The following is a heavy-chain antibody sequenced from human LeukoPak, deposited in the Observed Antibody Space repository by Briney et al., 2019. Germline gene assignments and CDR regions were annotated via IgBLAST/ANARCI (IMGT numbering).Heavy chain of an antibody. CDR1: GFTVSSYY. V-gene: IGHV3-66*02. D-gene: IGHD2-15*01. CDR3: ARGPPQDRIYYYYMDV. J-gene: IGHJ6*03. Sequence: GGSPGLSCAASGFTVSSYYMSWVRQAPGKGLEWVSTIYSGRSTYYPDSLKGRFTISRDDSKNTVYLQMNSLRGEDTAVYYCARGPPQDRIYYYYMDVWGKGTTVTVSS. CDR2: IYSGRST.